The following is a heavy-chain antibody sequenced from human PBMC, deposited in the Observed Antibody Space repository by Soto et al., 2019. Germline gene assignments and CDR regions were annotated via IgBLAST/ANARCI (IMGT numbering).Heavy chain of an antibody. CDR3: GRGPSTRDMWIYGVGARYNYYYVDV. Sequence: EVQLVESGGGLVQPGGSLRLSCEASGFTFSSYCMTWVRQAQGKGLEWVAHIKQDGSERYYVDSVKGRFTISRDNGKNALYLQMNSLGAEVTGVYYCGRGPSTRDMWIYGVGARYNYYYVDVWGKGTTVTVSS. J-gene: IGHJ6*03. V-gene: IGHV3-7*04. CDR2: IKQDGSER. D-gene: IGHD2-15*01. CDR1: GFTFSSYC.